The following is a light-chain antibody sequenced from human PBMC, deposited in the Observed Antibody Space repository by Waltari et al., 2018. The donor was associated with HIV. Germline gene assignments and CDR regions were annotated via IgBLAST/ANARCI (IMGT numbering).Light chain of an antibody. CDR2: KDS. Sequence: SGDALPKQYAYWYQQKPGQAPVLVIYKDSERPSGIPERFSGSSSGTTVTLTISGVQAEDEADYYCQSADSSGTYVVFGGGTKLTVL. CDR1: ALPKQY. V-gene: IGLV3-25*03. J-gene: IGLJ2*01. CDR3: QSADSSGTYVV.